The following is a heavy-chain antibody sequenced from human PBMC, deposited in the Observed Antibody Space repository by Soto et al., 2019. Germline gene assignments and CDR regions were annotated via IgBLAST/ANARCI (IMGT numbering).Heavy chain of an antibody. CDR1: GGSISSGGYY. J-gene: IGHJ4*02. V-gene: IGHV4-31*03. CDR3: ARVDTAMVDY. D-gene: IGHD5-18*01. CDR2: IYYSGST. Sequence: SETLSLTCTVSGGSISSGGYYWRWIRQHPGKGLEWIGYIYYSGSTYYNPSLKSRVTISVDTPKNQFSLKLSSVTAADTAVYYCARVDTAMVDYWGQGTLVTVSS.